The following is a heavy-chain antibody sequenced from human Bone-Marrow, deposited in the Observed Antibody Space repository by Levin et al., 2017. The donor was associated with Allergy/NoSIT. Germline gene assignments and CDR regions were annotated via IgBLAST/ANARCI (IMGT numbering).Heavy chain of an antibody. D-gene: IGHD1-14*01. CDR3: ARSVAAESDY. Sequence: SETLSLTCTVSGGSISGYYWSWVRQPPGKGLEWVGHIFYSGSTNYNPSLKSRVTISINTSTHQFSLNLDSVTAADTAFYYCARSVAAESDYWGQGTLVTVSS. V-gene: IGHV4-59*01. J-gene: IGHJ4*02. CDR2: IFYSGST. CDR1: GGSISGYY.